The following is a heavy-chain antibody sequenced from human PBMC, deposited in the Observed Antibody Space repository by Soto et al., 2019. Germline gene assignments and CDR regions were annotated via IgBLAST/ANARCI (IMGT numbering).Heavy chain of an antibody. Sequence: GSLILSCSVSGFTLSNYAMHWVRQAPGKGLEYVASISSNGGSKYYADSMKGRFTISRDNSKNTLYLQMSSLRSEDTGIYYCVKDRYVDCWGQGILVTVSS. CDR1: GFTLSNYA. CDR2: ISSNGGSK. J-gene: IGHJ4*02. CDR3: VKDRYVDC. V-gene: IGHV3-64D*08.